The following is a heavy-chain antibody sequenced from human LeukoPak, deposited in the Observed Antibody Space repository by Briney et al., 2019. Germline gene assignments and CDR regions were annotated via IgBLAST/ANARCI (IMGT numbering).Heavy chain of an antibody. V-gene: IGHV3-33*03. D-gene: IGHD3-10*01. Sequence: GGSLRLSCVASGFTFSNFGMHWVRQTPGNGLEWVAVIWSDGSHKYYDDSVKGRFTISRDNSQNTVYLQMNSLRAADTSIYFCAKDANDFGASYFDSWGQGTLVTVSS. CDR1: GFTFSNFG. CDR2: IWSDGSHK. J-gene: IGHJ5*01. CDR3: AKDANDFGASYFDS.